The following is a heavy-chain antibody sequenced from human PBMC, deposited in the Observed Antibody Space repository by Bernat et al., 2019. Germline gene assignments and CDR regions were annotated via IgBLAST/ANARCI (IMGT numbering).Heavy chain of an antibody. CDR2: ISYDGSNK. J-gene: IGHJ6*02. CDR1: GFTFSSYA. CDR3: ERDRLRFLEWLFPLYGMDV. V-gene: IGHV3-30*04. Sequence: QVHLVESGRGVVQPGRSLRLSCAVSGFTFSSYAMHWVRQAPGKGLEWVAVISYDGSNKYYADSVKGRFTISRDNSKNTLYLQMNRLRAEDTAVYYCERDRLRFLEWLFPLYGMDVWGQGTTVTVSS. D-gene: IGHD3-3*01.